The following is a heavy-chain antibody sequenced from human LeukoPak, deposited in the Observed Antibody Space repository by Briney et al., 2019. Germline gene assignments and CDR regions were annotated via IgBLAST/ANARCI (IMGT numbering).Heavy chain of an antibody. CDR1: GGSISSYY. D-gene: IGHD2-2*01. CDR3: ARVRVVPAARYYYGMDV. J-gene: IGHJ6*02. CDR2: IYYSGST. Sequence: SETLSLTCTVSGGSISSYYWSWIRQPPGKGLEWIGYIYYSGSTNYNPSLKSRVTISVDTSKNQFSLKLSSVTAADTAVYYCARVRVVPAARYYYGMDVWGQGTTVTVSS. V-gene: IGHV4-59*01.